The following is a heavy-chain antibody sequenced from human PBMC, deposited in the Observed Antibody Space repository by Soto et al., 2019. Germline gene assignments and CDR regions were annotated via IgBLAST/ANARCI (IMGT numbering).Heavy chain of an antibody. D-gene: IGHD5-12*01. CDR2: IYSGGST. V-gene: IGHV3-66*01. CDR1: GFTVSSNY. CDR3: ARDLVATIEYY. Sequence: EVQLVKSGGGLVQPGGSLRLSCAASGFTVSSNYMSWVRQAPGKGLEWVSVIYSGGSTYYADSVKGRFTISRDNSKNTLYLQMNSLRAEDTALYYCARDLVATIEYYWGQGTLVTVSS. J-gene: IGHJ4*02.